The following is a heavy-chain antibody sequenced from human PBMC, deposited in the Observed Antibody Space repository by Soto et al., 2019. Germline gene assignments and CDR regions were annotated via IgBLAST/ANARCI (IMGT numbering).Heavy chain of an antibody. J-gene: IGHJ2*01. D-gene: IGHD3-16*01. V-gene: IGHV3-23*01. CDR2: ISGGGDRA. CDR1: GFTFINYA. CDR3: ARTVLGSTPRADWWYFDL. Sequence: EVQLLESGGGLVQPGGSLRLSCVGSGFTFINYAMNWVRHTPGKGLEWVSTISGGGDRAFDADTVKGRFTISRDNSKNTVNLQMNSLRADDTAVYYCARTVLGSTPRADWWYFDLWGRGTLVTVSS.